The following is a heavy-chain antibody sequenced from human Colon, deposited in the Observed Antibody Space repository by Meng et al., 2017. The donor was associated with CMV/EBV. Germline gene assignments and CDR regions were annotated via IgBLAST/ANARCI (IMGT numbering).Heavy chain of an antibody. Sequence: GFTFSSYAMHWVRQAPGKGLEWVAVISYDVSNKYYADSVKGRFTISRDNSKNTLYLQMNSLRAEDTAVYYCARESYYDFWSGSVFDYWGQGTLVTVSS. D-gene: IGHD3-3*01. J-gene: IGHJ4*02. CDR1: GFTFSSYA. V-gene: IGHV3-30*04. CDR2: ISYDVSNK. CDR3: ARESYYDFWSGSVFDY.